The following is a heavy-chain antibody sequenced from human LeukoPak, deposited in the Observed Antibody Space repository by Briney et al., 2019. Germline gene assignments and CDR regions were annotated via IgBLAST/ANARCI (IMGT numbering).Heavy chain of an antibody. CDR2: INPNSGGT. Sequence: GASVKVSCKASGYTFTGYYMHWVRQAPGQGLEWMGWINPNSGGTNYAQKFQGRVTMTRDTSISTAYMELSRLRSDDTAVYYCARGCSSTSCYIPDYWGQGTLVTVSS. J-gene: IGHJ4*02. V-gene: IGHV1-2*02. CDR1: GYTFTGYY. D-gene: IGHD2-2*02. CDR3: ARGCSSTSCYIPDY.